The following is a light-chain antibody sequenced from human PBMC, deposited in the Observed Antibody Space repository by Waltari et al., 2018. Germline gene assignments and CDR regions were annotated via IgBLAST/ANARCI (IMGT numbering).Light chain of an antibody. CDR1: VLPHQY. Sequence: SSDLTQAPSVSVSPGQTATISCPGDVLPHQYAYWYQQKPGQAPLVVLYKDTQRPSGIPERFSGSSSGTTVTLTISGVQAEDEADYYCQSIDSIVVFGGGTKLTV. J-gene: IGLJ2*01. CDR2: KDT. V-gene: IGLV3-25*03. CDR3: QSIDSIVV.